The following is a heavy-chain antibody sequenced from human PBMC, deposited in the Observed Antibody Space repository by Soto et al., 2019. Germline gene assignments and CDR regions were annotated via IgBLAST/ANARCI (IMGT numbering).Heavy chain of an antibody. D-gene: IGHD2-2*02. CDR2: IIPIFGTA. J-gene: IGHJ5*02. CDR3: ASDLGYCSSTSCYTAENWFDP. V-gene: IGHV1-69*01. Sequence: QVQLVQSGAEVKKPGSSVKVSCKASGGTFSSYAISWVRQAPGQGLEWMGGIIPIFGTANYAQKFQGRVTITAEESTSTAYMELSSLRSEDTAVYYCASDLGYCSSTSCYTAENWFDPWGQGTLVTVSS. CDR1: GGTFSSYA.